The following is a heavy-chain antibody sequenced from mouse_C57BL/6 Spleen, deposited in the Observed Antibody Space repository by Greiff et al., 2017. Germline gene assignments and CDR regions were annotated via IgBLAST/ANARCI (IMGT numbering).Heavy chain of an antibody. V-gene: IGHV1-55*01. D-gene: IGHD1-1*01. CDR2: IYPGSGST. Sequence: VQLQQSGAELVKPGASVKMSCKASGYTFTSYWITWVKQRPGQGLEWIGDIYPGSGSTNYNEKFKSKATLTVDTSSSTAYMQLSSLTSEDSAVYYCARVYYYGGYYAMDYWGQGTSVTVSS. J-gene: IGHJ4*01. CDR1: GYTFTSYW. CDR3: ARVYYYGGYYAMDY.